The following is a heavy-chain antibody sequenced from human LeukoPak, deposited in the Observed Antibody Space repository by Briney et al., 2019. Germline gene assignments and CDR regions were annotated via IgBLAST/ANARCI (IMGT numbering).Heavy chain of an antibody. V-gene: IGHV3-64*01. Sequence: PGGSLRLSCAASGFTFSSYAMSWVRQAPGKGLESVSVISSNGGNTYYANSVKGRFTISRDNSKNTLYLQMGSLRAEDMAVYFCARKVVASPIDYWGQGTLVTVSS. CDR1: GFTFSSYA. D-gene: IGHD5-12*01. CDR2: ISSNGGNT. J-gene: IGHJ4*02. CDR3: ARKVVASPIDY.